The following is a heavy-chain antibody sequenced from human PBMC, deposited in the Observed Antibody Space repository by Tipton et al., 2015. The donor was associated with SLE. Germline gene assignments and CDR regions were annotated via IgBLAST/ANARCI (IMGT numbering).Heavy chain of an antibody. V-gene: IGHV4-59*11. CDR2: IFDSGST. CDR1: GGSIIGHY. D-gene: IGHD2-8*01. CDR3: ARHDTNYGRNWFDP. Sequence: TLSLTCTVSGGSIIGHYWSWIRQPPGKGLGWIGYIFDSGSTHYNPSLQSRVTISVDTSKNQFSLKVNSVTAADTAVYYCARHDTNYGRNWFDPWGQGTLVTVSS. J-gene: IGHJ5*02.